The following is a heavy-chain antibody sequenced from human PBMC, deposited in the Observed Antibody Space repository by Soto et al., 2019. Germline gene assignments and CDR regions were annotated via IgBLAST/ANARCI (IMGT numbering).Heavy chain of an antibody. CDR2: INPATGAA. CDR1: GYPVTAYY. J-gene: IGHJ3*02. D-gene: IGHD3-3*01. V-gene: IGHV1-2*02. CDR3: ARGGGVGVAGSAAFDM. Sequence: QLHLVQSGAVVKKPGASVTVSCSASGYPVTAYYMHWVRQAPGRGLEWMGGINPATGAAKYTQTFQGRVTMTRETSPCTVLMEPGGLTSEDTAVFYCARGGGVGVAGSAAFDMWGQGTLVTVSS.